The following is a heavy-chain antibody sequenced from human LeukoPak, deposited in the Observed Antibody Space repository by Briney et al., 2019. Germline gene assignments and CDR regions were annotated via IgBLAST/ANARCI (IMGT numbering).Heavy chain of an antibody. CDR3: AKWAYGSGTYHLVY. CDR2: ISGTGGST. Sequence: GGTLRLSCAASGLTFSSCGMSWVRQAPGKGLEWVSAISGTGGSTYYADSVKGRFTISRDNSKNTLSLQMNSLRAEDTAVYYCAKWAYGSGTYHLVYWGQGTLVTVSS. D-gene: IGHD3-10*01. CDR1: GLTFSSCG. V-gene: IGHV3-23*01. J-gene: IGHJ4*02.